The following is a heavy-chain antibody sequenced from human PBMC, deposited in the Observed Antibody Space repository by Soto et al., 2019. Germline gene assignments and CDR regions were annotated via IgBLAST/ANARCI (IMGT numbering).Heavy chain of an antibody. J-gene: IGHJ6*01. CDR3: AKIRPKWELLPPRRAGMDV. D-gene: IGHD1-26*01. CDR1: GVSITIHY. Sequence: SETLAVICTLSGVSITIHYWNRIRQPPGNGLELIGNIHYSGSTNYSPSLKSRVIISVDTSENQSSLKLSSVTTADTAVYYCAKIRPKWELLPPRRAGMDVWGQGTTVTVSS. V-gene: IGHV4-59*11. CDR2: IHYSGST.